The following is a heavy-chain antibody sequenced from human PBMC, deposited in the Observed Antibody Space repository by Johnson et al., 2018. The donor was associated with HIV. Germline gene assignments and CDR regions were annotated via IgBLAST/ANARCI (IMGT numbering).Heavy chain of an antibody. CDR2: ISYDGSNK. V-gene: IGHV3-30*03. D-gene: IGHD2-15*01. CDR3: ARAVWRGGRCYSHDAFDI. J-gene: IGHJ3*02. CDR1: GFTFSTYG. Sequence: QMQLVESGGGLVQPGGSLRMSCVASGFTFSTYGMTWVRQAPGKGLEWVAVISYDGSNKYYADSVKGRFTISREDAKNSLYLQMNSLRAGDTALYYCARAVWRGGRCYSHDAFDIWGQGTMVTVSS.